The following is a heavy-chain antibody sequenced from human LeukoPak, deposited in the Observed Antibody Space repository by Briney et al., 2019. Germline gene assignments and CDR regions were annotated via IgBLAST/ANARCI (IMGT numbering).Heavy chain of an antibody. CDR3: ARVHYDMLTGYYGWFDP. D-gene: IGHD3-9*01. J-gene: IGHJ5*02. CDR1: GFTFSSYE. Sequence: GGSLRLSCAASGFTFSSYEMNWVRQAPGKGLERVSYISSSGSTIYYADSVKGRFTISRDNAKNSLYLQMNSLRAEDTAVYYCARVHYDMLTGYYGWFDPWGQGTLVTVSS. CDR2: ISSSGSTI. V-gene: IGHV3-48*03.